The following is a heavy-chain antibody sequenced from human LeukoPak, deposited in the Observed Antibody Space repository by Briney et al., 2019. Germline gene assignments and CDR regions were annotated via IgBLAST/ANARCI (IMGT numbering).Heavy chain of an antibody. CDR3: AKGRGWEASYYYYYMHV. J-gene: IGHJ6*03. CDR2: IWYDGSNK. CDR1: GFTFHRCG. D-gene: IGHD1-26*01. Sequence: GGSLRLLCAASGFTFHRCGMHCVRRARGKGLEWVTFIWYDGSNKYYTDSVRRRFTISRDNSKNTLYLQMNSLRAEDTAVYYCAKGRGWEASYYYYYMHVWGKRTTVTISS. V-gene: IGHV3-30*02.